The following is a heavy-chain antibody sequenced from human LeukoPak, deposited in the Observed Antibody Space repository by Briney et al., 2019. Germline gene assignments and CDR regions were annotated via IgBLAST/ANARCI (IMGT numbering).Heavy chain of an antibody. Sequence: SETLSLTCAVYGGSFSGYYWSWIRQPPGKGLEWIGEINHSGSTNYNPSRKSRVTISVETSKNQFSLKLSSVTAADTAVYYCARGGRYFDWLLRHLYYFDYWGQGTLVTVSS. J-gene: IGHJ4*02. CDR1: GGSFSGYY. CDR3: ARGGRYFDWLLRHLYYFDY. V-gene: IGHV4-34*01. D-gene: IGHD3-9*01. CDR2: INHSGST.